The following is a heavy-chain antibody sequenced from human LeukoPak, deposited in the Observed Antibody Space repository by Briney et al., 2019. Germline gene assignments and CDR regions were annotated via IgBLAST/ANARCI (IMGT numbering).Heavy chain of an antibody. CDR2: INHSGST. CDR1: GGSFSGYY. V-gene: IGHV4-34*01. CDR3: AGLKYYYDSSGPGPNFDY. J-gene: IGHJ4*02. D-gene: IGHD3-22*01. Sequence: SETLSLTCAVYGGSFSGYYWSWIRQPPGKGLEWIGEINHSGSTNYNPSLKSRVTISVDTSKNQFSLKLSSVTAADTAVYYCAGLKYYYDSSGPGPNFDYWGQGTLVTVSS.